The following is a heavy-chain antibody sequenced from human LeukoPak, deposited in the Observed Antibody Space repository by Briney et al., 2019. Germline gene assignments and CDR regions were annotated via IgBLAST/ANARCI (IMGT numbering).Heavy chain of an antibody. V-gene: IGHV3-53*01. Sequence: GGSLRLSCAAFGFTVSSNYMSWVRQAPGKGLEWVSVIYSGGSTYYADSVKGRFTISRDDSKNTAYLQMNSLKTEDTAVYYCTRPSYDSSVSGVVYWGQGTLVTVSS. CDR2: IYSGGST. D-gene: IGHD3-22*01. CDR3: TRPSYDSSVSGVVY. J-gene: IGHJ4*02. CDR1: GFTVSSNY.